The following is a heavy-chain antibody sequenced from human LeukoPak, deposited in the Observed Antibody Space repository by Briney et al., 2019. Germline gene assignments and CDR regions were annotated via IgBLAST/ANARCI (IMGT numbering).Heavy chain of an antibody. Sequence: GGSLRLSCAASGFTFSTYWMTWVRQTPGKGLEGVANIKQDGSEKYYADSVKGRFTISRDNAKNSVYLQTSSLRVEDTAVYYCARSLYDSSGYNGYWGQGVLVTVSS. V-gene: IGHV3-7*01. CDR2: IKQDGSEK. CDR3: ARSLYDSSGYNGY. J-gene: IGHJ4*02. D-gene: IGHD3-22*01. CDR1: GFTFSTYW.